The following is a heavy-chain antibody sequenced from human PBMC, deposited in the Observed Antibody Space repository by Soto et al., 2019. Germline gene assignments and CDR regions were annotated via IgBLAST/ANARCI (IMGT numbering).Heavy chain of an antibody. CDR1: GFTFSNFH. Sequence: GSLRLSCAASGFTFSNFHMNWVRRAPGKGLEWVSYISNSGGTIYYADSVKGRFTISRDNSKKSLYLQMNSLRAEDTAVYYCAKAPEYYDSSGYEFDYWGQGTLVTVSS. D-gene: IGHD3-22*01. J-gene: IGHJ4*02. V-gene: IGHV3-48*01. CDR2: ISNSGGTI. CDR3: AKAPEYYDSSGYEFDY.